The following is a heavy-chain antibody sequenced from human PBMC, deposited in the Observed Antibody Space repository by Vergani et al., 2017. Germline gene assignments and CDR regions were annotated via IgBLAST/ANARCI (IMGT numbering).Heavy chain of an antibody. CDR3: ARERLEQQLANPYYYYYMDV. CDR2: IYYSGST. D-gene: IGHD6-13*01. CDR1: GGSISSGGYY. J-gene: IGHJ6*03. Sequence: QVQLQESGPGLVKPSQTLSLTCTVSGGSISSGGYYWSWIRQHPGKGLEWIGYIYYSGSTYYNPSLKSRVTISVDTSKNQFSLKLSSVTAADTAVYYCARERLEQQLANPYYYYYMDVWGKGTTVTVSS. V-gene: IGHV4-31*03.